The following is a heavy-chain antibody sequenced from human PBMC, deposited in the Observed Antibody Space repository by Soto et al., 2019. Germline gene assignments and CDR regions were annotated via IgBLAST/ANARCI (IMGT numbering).Heavy chain of an antibody. CDR2: IYHTGSS. V-gene: IGHV4-38-2*01. J-gene: IGHJ4*02. CDR3: ARSTEATGTLKY. CDR1: GYSLNSGFY. Sequence: SETLSLTCAVSGYSLNSGFYWVWIRQTPTEGLEWIASIYHTGSSFYNPSLESRVSISVDTAKNQFSLKVNSATAADTAIYYCARSTEATGTLKYWGQGIRVTVS. D-gene: IGHD6-13*01.